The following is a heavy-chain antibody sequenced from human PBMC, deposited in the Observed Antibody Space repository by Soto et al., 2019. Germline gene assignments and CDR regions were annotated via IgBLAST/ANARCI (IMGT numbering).Heavy chain of an antibody. CDR2: IYHDGRT. J-gene: IGHJ4*02. Sequence: QLQLQESVSGLVTPSQTLSLTCAVSGVSISSGDYSWSWIRQPPGKGLEWIGYIYHDGRTLYHPSLKSRVTLSLDRSKNQFSLKLSSVTAADTAVYYCASDYGSGSYRFDYWGQGTLVTVSA. D-gene: IGHD3-10*01. CDR3: ASDYGSGSYRFDY. V-gene: IGHV4-30-2*01. CDR1: GVSISSGDYS.